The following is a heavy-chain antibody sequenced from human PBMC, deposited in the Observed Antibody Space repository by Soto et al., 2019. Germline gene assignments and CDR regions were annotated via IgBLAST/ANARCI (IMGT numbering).Heavy chain of an antibody. CDR3: ETWGTSSSNWFDP. CDR1: GGSISSPNW. V-gene: IGHV4-4*02. Sequence: QVQLQESGPGLVKPSGTLSLTCGVSGGSISSPNWWNWVRQPPGKGLEWIGEIDHSGRTKYNPSLKSRVTISVDKSKNQFSLNLIYVTAEDTAVYYCETWGTSSSNWFDPWCQGTLVTVSS. CDR2: IDHSGRT. D-gene: IGHD2-2*01. J-gene: IGHJ5*02.